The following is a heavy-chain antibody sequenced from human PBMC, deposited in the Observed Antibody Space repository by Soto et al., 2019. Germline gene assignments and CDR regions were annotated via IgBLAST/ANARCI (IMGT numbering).Heavy chain of an antibody. CDR2: IIPIFGTA. D-gene: IGHD4-17*01. Sequence: QVQLVQSGAEVKKPGSSVKVSCKASGGTFSSYAISWVRQAPGQGLEWMGGIIPIFGTANYAQKFQDRVTITADESTSTAYMELSSLRSEDTAVYYCARDPVFYGDDEHFDYWGQGTLVTVSS. CDR1: GGTFSSYA. V-gene: IGHV1-69*01. J-gene: IGHJ4*02. CDR3: ARDPVFYGDDEHFDY.